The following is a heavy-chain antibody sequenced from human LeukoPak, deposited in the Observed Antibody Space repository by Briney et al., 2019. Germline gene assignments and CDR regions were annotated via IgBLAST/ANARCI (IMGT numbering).Heavy chain of an antibody. CDR2: IYTSGST. V-gene: IGHV4-4*09. Sequence: SETLSLTCTVSGGSISSYYWSWIRQPPGKGLEWIGYIYTSGSTNYNPSLKSRVTISVDTSKNQFSPKLSSVTAADTAVYYCARHKYSSGWSDYWGQGTLVTVSS. D-gene: IGHD6-19*01. J-gene: IGHJ4*02. CDR3: ARHKYSSGWSDY. CDR1: GGSISSYY.